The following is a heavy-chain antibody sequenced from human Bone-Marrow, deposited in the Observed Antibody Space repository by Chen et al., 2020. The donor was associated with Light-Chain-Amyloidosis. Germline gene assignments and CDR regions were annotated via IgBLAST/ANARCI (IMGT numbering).Heavy chain of an antibody. CDR3: ATTKGRWLPSY. J-gene: IGHJ4*02. V-gene: IGHV3-48*03. D-gene: IGHD5-12*01. CDR2: MSSSGSTI. CDR1: GFTFSSYE. Sequence: EVQLVESGGGLVQPGGSLRLSCAASGFTFSSYEMNWVRQAPGKGLEWVSYMSSSGSTIDYADSVKGRFTISRDNAKNSLYLQMNSLRAEDTAVYYCATTKGRWLPSYWGQGTLVTVSS.